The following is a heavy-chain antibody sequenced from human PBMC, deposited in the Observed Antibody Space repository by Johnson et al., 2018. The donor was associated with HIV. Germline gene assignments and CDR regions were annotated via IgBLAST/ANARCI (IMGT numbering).Heavy chain of an antibody. Sequence: VQLVESGGGLIQPGGSLRLSCAVSGFTVSTKYMTWVRQAPGKGLEWVSTISGSGGSTYYADSVKGRFTISRDNSKNTLYLQMNSLRAEDTAVYYCARAGAVGFDAFDIWGQGTMVTVSS. CDR1: GFTVSTKY. J-gene: IGHJ3*02. CDR3: ARAGAVGFDAFDI. D-gene: IGHD6-19*01. CDR2: ISGSGGST. V-gene: IGHV3-23*04.